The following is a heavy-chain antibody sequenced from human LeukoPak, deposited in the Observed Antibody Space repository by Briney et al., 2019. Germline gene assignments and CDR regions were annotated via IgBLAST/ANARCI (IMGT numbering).Heavy chain of an antibody. Sequence: ASVKISCKVSGYTFTDYYMHWVQQAPGKGLEWMGLVDPEDGETIYAEKFQGRVTITADTSTDTAYMELSSLRSEDTAVYYCAAAYDSSGYRDGFDPWAREPWSPSPQ. CDR1: GYTFTDYY. J-gene: IGHJ5*02. D-gene: IGHD3-22*01. CDR3: AAAYDSSGYRDGFDP. V-gene: IGHV1-69-2*01. CDR2: VDPEDGET.